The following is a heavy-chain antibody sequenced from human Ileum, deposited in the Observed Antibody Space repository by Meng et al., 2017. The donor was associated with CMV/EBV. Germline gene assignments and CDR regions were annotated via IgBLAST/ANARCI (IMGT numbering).Heavy chain of an antibody. D-gene: IGHD1-26*01. CDR1: GCTFTSNN. V-gene: IGHV7-4-1*02. J-gene: IGHJ4*02. CDR2: IDTNTGNP. CDR3: ARDGLSGRYFDY. Sequence: CKTSGCTFTSNNIIWVRQAPGQGPEWMGWIDTNTGNPTYAQGFTGRFVFSLDTSVNTAYLQISSLKAEDTAVYYCARDGLSGRYFDYWGQGTLVTVSS.